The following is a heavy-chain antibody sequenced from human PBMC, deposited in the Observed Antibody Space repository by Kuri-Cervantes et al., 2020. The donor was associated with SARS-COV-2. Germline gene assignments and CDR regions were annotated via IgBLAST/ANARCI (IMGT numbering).Heavy chain of an antibody. CDR1: GFNFNIYS. CDR2: IYYSGST. CDR3: ARADVYYYDSRGLGAFDI. J-gene: IGHJ3*02. V-gene: IGHV4-59*01. Sequence: ESLKISCAASGFNFNIYSMNWVRQPPGKGLEWIGYIYYSGSTNYNPSLKSRVTISVDTSKNQFSLKLSSVTAADTAVYYCARADVYYYDSRGLGAFDIWGQGTMVTVSS. D-gene: IGHD3-22*01.